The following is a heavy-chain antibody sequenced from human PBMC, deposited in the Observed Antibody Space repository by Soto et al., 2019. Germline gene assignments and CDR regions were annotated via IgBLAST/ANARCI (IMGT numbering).Heavy chain of an antibody. Sequence: QVQMVQSGAEVKKPGASVKISCKASGYTFTSYYMHWVRQAPGQGLEWMGIINPSGGSTNYAQKFQGRVTMTRDTSTSTVYVELSSLRSEDTAVYYCARDSNVRPTGIWGYWGQGTLVTVSS. CDR1: GYTFTSYY. V-gene: IGHV1-46*01. CDR3: ARDSNVRPTGIWGY. CDR2: INPSGGST. J-gene: IGHJ4*02. D-gene: IGHD3-16*01.